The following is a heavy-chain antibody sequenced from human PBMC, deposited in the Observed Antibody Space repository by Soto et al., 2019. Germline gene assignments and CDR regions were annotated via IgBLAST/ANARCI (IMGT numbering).Heavy chain of an antibody. V-gene: IGHV3-13*01. Sequence: GVLWRTCADPGCRLIDKNMNCVRQATGKGLEWVSDIGTAVDTYYPDSVKGRFTISRENAKNSLYLKMISLRAWGTAVYYCGRGFFDYWGRG. CDR1: GCRLIDKN. J-gene: IGHJ4*02. CDR2: IGTAVDT. CDR3: GRGFFDY.